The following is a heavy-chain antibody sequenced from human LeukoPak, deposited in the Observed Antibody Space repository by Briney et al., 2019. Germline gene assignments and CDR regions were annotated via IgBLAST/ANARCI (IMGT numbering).Heavy chain of an antibody. D-gene: IGHD6-13*01. Sequence: GGSLRLSCSASGFTFSRYAMHWVRQAPGKGLEHVSAISSNGGTTYYADSVKGRFTISRDSSKNTLYLQMSSLRVEDTAVFYCVKGIAGGPYYFDYWGQGTLVTVSS. CDR2: ISSNGGTT. V-gene: IGHV3-64D*06. CDR3: VKGIAGGPYYFDY. J-gene: IGHJ4*02. CDR1: GFTFSRYA.